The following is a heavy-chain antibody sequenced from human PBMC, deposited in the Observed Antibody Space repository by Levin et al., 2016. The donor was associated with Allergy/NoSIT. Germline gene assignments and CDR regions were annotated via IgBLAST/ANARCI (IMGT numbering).Heavy chain of an antibody. CDR1: GFTFSSYG. Sequence: GGSLRLSCAASGFTFSSYGMHWARQAPGKGLEWVSFISSSSSFVHYTDSVKGRFTISRDNSKNTVYLQMGSLRAEDMAVYYCATLVWGNYRYYDYWGQGTLVTVSS. D-gene: IGHD3-16*02. CDR2: ISSSSSFV. CDR3: ATLVWGNYRYYDY. V-gene: IGHV3-21*01. J-gene: IGHJ4*02.